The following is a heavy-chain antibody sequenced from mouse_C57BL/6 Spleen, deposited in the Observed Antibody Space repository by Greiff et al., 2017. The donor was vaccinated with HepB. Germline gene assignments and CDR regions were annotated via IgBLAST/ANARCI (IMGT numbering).Heavy chain of an antibody. V-gene: IGHV7-3*01. D-gene: IGHD4-1*01. Sequence: EVTLVESGGGLVQPGGSLSLSCAASGFTFTDYYMSWVRQPPGKALEWLGFIRNKANGYTTEYSASVKGRFTISRDNSQSILYLQMNALRAEDSATYYCARSNWVHFDYWGQGTTLTVSS. CDR1: GFTFTDYY. CDR3: ARSNWVHFDY. J-gene: IGHJ2*01. CDR2: IRNKANGYTT.